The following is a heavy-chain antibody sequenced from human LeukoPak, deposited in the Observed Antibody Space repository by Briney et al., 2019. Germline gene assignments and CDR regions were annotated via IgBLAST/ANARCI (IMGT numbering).Heavy chain of an antibody. J-gene: IGHJ4*02. V-gene: IGHV3-20*04. CDR2: INWNGGST. CDR3: ARDSPHNWNDY. CDR1: GFTFSDHY. Sequence: GGSLRLSCAASGFTFSDHYIDWVRQAPGKGLEWVSGINWNGGSTGYADSVKGRFTISRDNAKNSLYLQMNSLRAEDTALYYCARDSPHNWNDYWGQGTLVTVSS. D-gene: IGHD1-20*01.